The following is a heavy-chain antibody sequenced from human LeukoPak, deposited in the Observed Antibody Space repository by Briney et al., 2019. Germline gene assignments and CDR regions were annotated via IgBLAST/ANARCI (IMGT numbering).Heavy chain of an antibody. J-gene: IGHJ4*02. V-gene: IGHV1-18*01. CDR2: IIAYNGNT. CDR1: GYTFTSYG. CDR3: ARDSPYCGGDCYPPTPPADY. D-gene: IGHD2-21*02. Sequence: ASVKVSCKASGYTFTSYGISWVRQAPGQGLEWMGWIIAYNGNTNYAQKLQGRVTMTTDTSTSTAYMELRSLRSDDTAVYYCARDSPYCGGDCYPPTPPADYWGQGTLVTVSS.